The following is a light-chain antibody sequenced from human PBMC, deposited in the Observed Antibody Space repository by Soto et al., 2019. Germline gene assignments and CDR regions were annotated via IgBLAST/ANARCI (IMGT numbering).Light chain of an antibody. CDR3: QQYNTCST. V-gene: IGKV1-5*01. CDR1: QSISSW. Sequence: DIPMTQSPSTLSASVGDRVTITCRASQSISSWLAWYQQKPGKAPKLLIYDASSLESGVPSRFSGSGSGTEFTLTISSLQPDDFATYYCQQYNTCSTFGQGTKVDIK. J-gene: IGKJ1*01. CDR2: DAS.